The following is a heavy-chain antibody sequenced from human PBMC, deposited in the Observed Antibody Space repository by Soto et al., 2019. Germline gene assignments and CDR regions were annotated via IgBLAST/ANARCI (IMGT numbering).Heavy chain of an antibody. V-gene: IGHV3-30*18. J-gene: IGHJ5*02. CDR1: GFTFSSYG. Sequence: GGSLRLSCAASGFTFSSYGMHWVRQAPGKGLEWVAVISYDGSNKYYAGSVKGRFTISRDNSKNTLYLQMNSLRAEDTAVYYCAKDPQWLAPPAGWFDPWGQGTLVTVSS. CDR3: AKDPQWLAPPAGWFDP. D-gene: IGHD6-19*01. CDR2: ISYDGSNK.